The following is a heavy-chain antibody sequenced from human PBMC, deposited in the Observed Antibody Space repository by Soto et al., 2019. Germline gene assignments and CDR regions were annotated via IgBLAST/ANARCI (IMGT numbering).Heavy chain of an antibody. J-gene: IGHJ4*02. Sequence: SLILSCAASGFTFSSYGVHWVRQAPGKGLEWVAVIWYDGSDKYYADSVKGRFTISRDNSRNTLYLQMNSLRAEDTAVYYCAREGSGYYYNYWGQGTLVTVSS. CDR3: AREGSGYYYNY. D-gene: IGHD3-22*01. V-gene: IGHV3-33*01. CDR2: IWYDGSDK. CDR1: GFTFSSYG.